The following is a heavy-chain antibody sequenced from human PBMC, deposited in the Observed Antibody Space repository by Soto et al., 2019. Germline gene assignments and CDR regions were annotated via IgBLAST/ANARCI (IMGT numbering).Heavy chain of an antibody. V-gene: IGHV4-30-4*01. CDR1: GCSISSGDYY. J-gene: IGHJ5*02. Sequence: TLSLTCTVSGCSISSGDYYWSWIRQPPWKGLEWIGYIYYSGSTYYNPSLKSRVTISVDTSKNQFSLKLSSVTAADTAVYYCARERIYSNWFDPWGQGTLVTVSS. CDR3: ARERIYSNWFDP. CDR2: IYYSGST. D-gene: IGHD4-4*01.